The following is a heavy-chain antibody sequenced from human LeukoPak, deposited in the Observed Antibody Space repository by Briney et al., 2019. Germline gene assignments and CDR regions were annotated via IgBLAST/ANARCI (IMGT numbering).Heavy chain of an antibody. D-gene: IGHD3-3*01. CDR1: GFTFSSYS. Sequence: GGSLRLSCAASGFTFSSYSINWVRQAPGKGLEWVSSISSSSSYIYYADSVKGRFTISRDNAKNSLYLQMNSLRAEDTAVYYCARVAYYDFWSGYSPSGFFDYWGQGTLVTVSS. CDR3: ARVAYYDFWSGYSPSGFFDY. CDR2: ISSSSSYI. J-gene: IGHJ4*02. V-gene: IGHV3-21*01.